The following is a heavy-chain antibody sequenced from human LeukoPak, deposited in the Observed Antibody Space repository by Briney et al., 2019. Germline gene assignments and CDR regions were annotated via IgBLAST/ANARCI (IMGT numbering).Heavy chain of an antibody. CDR3: ARGWSMVSGATIEYFDY. CDR2: IYYSGTT. CDR1: GGSISSYY. D-gene: IGHD1-26*01. J-gene: IGHJ4*02. V-gene: IGHV4-59*12. Sequence: SETLSLTCTVSGGSISSYYWSWIRQPPGKGLEWIGYIYYSGTTNYNPSLKSRVTISVDTSKNQFSLKLSSVTAADTAVYYCARGWSMVSGATIEYFDYWGQGTLVTVSS.